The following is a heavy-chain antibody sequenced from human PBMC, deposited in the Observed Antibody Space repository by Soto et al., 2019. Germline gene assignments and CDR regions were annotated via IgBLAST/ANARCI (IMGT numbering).Heavy chain of an antibody. V-gene: IGHV3-72*01. J-gene: IGHJ5*02. D-gene: IGHD1-26*01. CDR1: GFTFSDHQ. CDR2: SRNKANSYTT. Sequence: EVQLVESGGGLVQPGGSLRLSCAASGFTFSDHQMDWVRQAPGKGLERVGRSRNKANSYTTEYATSVKGRFTMSRDDSKNTLYPQMNSLKIEDTAVYYCARVVGAPNWFAPWGQGTLVTVSS. CDR3: ARVVGAPNWFAP.